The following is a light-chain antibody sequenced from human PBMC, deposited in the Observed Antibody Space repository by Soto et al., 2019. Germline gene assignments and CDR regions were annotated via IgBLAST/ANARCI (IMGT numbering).Light chain of an antibody. Sequence: QSALTQPASVSGSPGQSITISCTGTHSDVGSYNLVSWYQQHPGKAPKLIIYEDSKRPSGVSNRFSGSKSGYMASLTISGLEAEDEADYYCCSYAGSFSVIFGGGTKLTVL. CDR3: CSYAGSFSVI. J-gene: IGLJ2*01. CDR2: EDS. V-gene: IGLV2-23*01. CDR1: HSDVGSYNL.